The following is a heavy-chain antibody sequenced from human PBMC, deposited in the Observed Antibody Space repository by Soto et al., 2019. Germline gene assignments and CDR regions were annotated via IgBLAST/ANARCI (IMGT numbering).Heavy chain of an antibody. CDR3: ARGDSTDCSNGVCSFFYNHDMDV. Sequence: KVSCKASGYSFTDYHIHWVRQAPGQGLEWLGRINPKSGGTSTAQKFQGWVTMTTDTSISTASMELTRLTSDDTAIYYCARGDSTDCSNGVCSFFYNHDMDVWGQGTTVTVSS. D-gene: IGHD2-8*01. V-gene: IGHV1-2*04. J-gene: IGHJ6*02. CDR2: INPKSGGT. CDR1: GYSFTDYH.